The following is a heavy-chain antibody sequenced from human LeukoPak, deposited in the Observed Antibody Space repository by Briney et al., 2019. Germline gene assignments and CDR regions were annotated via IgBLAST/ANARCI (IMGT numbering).Heavy chain of an antibody. CDR3: ARDPRNSGDFDY. J-gene: IGHJ4*02. CDR1: GYTFTSFY. Sequence: APVRVSCKASGYTFTSFYMHWGRQAPGQGLEWMGVINPRSGSRSYTQKFQGRVIITRDTSTSTVYMELSSLRSEDTAVYYCARDPRNSGDFDYWGQGTLVTVSS. D-gene: IGHD2-15*01. V-gene: IGHV1-46*01. CDR2: INPRSGSR.